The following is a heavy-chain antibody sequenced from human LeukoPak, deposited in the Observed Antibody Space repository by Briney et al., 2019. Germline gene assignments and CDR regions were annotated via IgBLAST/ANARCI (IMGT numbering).Heavy chain of an antibody. CDR1: GFTFNTYW. D-gene: IGHD6-19*01. CDR2: INQTGSEK. J-gene: IGHJ4*02. V-gene: IGHV3-7*01. Sequence: GGSLRLSCIGSGFTFNTYWMSWGGQAPGKGVEWAANINQTGSEKYYVDSVKGRFNISRDNAKNSLYLQMNSLRAEDTGVYYCARDISGPSNWGRGTLVTVSS. CDR3: ARDISGPSN.